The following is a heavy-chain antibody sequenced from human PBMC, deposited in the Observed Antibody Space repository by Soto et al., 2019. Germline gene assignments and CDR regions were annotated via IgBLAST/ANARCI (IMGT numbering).Heavy chain of an antibody. CDR1: GYSFTSYW. Sequence: GEALKISCQGSGYSFTSYWITWVRQMPGKGLEWMGRIDPSDSYTNYSPSFQGHVTISADKSISTAYLQWSSLKASDTAMYYCARRRYFGAFDIWGQGTMVTVSS. D-gene: IGHD1-26*01. J-gene: IGHJ3*02. V-gene: IGHV5-10-1*01. CDR3: ARRRYFGAFDI. CDR2: IDPSDSYT.